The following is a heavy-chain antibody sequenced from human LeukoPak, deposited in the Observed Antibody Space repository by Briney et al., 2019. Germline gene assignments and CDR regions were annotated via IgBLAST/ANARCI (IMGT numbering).Heavy chain of an antibody. CDR2: INHSGST. Sequence: KASETLSLTCAVYGGSFSGYYWSWIRQPPGKGLEWIGEINHSGSTNYNPSLKSRVTISVDTSKSQFSLKLSSVTAADTAVYYCARLNPYPGDYYFDYWGQGTLVTVSS. CDR3: ARLNPYPGDYYFDY. V-gene: IGHV4-34*01. D-gene: IGHD2-15*01. J-gene: IGHJ4*02. CDR1: GGSFSGYY.